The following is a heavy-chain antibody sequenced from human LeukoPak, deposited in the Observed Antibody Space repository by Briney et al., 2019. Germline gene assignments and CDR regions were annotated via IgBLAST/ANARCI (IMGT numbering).Heavy chain of an antibody. D-gene: IGHD3-9*01. Sequence: GGSLRLSCAASGFTFSNAWMSWVRQAPGKGLEWVGRIKSKTDGGTTDYAAPVKGRFTISRDDSKNTLYLQMNSLKTEDTAVYYCTTDLTRYFDWLSPRPFDYWGQGTLVTVSS. V-gene: IGHV3-15*01. CDR3: TTDLTRYFDWLSPRPFDY. CDR1: GFTFSNAW. J-gene: IGHJ4*02. CDR2: IKSKTDGGTT.